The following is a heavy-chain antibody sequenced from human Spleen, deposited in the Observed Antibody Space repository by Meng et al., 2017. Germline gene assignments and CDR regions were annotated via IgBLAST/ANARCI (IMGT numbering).Heavy chain of an antibody. CDR1: GYTFTGYY. CDR3: AGYGSSNDAFDI. D-gene: IGHD6-13*01. Sequence: ASVKVSCKASGYTFTGYYMHWVRQAPGQGLEWMGWIKPNSGGTNYAQKFQGRVTMTRDTSISTAYMELSRLRSDDTAVYYCAGYGSSNDAFDIWGQGTMVTVSS. V-gene: IGHV1-2*02. J-gene: IGHJ3*02. CDR2: IKPNSGGT.